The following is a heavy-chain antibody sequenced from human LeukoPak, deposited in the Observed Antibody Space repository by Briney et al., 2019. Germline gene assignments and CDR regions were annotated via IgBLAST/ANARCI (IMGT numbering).Heavy chain of an antibody. J-gene: IGHJ4*01. CDR3: ATRPADGSWYGVFDF. D-gene: IGHD3-10*01. V-gene: IGHV4-39*01. CDR2: IYYSGST. CDR1: GGSISSSSYY. Sequence: SETLSLTCTVSGGSISSSSYYWGWIRQPPGKGLEWIGSIYYSGSTYYNPSLKSRVTVSVDTSKNQFSLKLSSVTAADTAVYYCATRPADGSWYGVFDFWSRGTLVTVSS.